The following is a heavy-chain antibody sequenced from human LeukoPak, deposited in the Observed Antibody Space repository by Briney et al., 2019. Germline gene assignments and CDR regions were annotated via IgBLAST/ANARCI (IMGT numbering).Heavy chain of an antibody. J-gene: IGHJ4*02. CDR2: ISGSGGST. CDR1: GITLSNFG. V-gene: IGHV3-23*01. Sequence: GGSLRLSCAVSGITLSNFGMSWVRQAPGRGLEWVAGISGSGGSTNYADSVKGRFTISRDNPKNTLYLQMNSLRAEDTAVYFCAKRGVVIRVILVGFHKEAYYFDSWGQGALVTVSS. D-gene: IGHD3-22*01. CDR3: AKRGVVIRVILVGFHKEAYYFDS.